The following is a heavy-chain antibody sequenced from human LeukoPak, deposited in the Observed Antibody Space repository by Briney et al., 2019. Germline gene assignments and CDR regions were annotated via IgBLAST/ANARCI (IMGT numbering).Heavy chain of an antibody. CDR1: GGSISSSSYH. V-gene: IGHV4-39*01. J-gene: IGHJ1*01. CDR2: IYYSGST. Sequence: SETLSLTCTVSGGSISSSSYHWGWIRQPPGKGLEWIGSIYYSGSTYYNPSLKSRVTISVDTSKNQFSLKLSSVTAADTAVYYCVGSWYAGYFQHWGQGTLVTVSS. CDR3: VGSWYAGYFQH. D-gene: IGHD6-13*01.